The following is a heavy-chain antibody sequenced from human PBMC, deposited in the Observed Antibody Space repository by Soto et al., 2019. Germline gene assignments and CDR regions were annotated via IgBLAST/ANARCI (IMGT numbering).Heavy chain of an antibody. J-gene: IGHJ4*02. CDR1: GFTFSSYG. D-gene: IGHD6-19*01. CDR3: AKEGLQWLALRPYYFDY. CDR2: ISYDGSNK. V-gene: IGHV3-30*18. Sequence: GGSLRLSCAASGFTFSSYGMHWVRQAQGKGLEWVAVISYDGSNKYYADSVKGRFTISRDNSKNTLYLQMNSQRAEDTAVYYCAKEGLQWLALRPYYFDYWGQGTLVTVSS.